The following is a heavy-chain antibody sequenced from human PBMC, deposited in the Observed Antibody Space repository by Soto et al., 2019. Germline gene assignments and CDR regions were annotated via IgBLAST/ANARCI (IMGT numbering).Heavy chain of an antibody. Sequence: SETLSLTCTVSGGSISSGCYYWSWIRQHPGKGLEWIGYIYYSGSTYYNPSLKSRVTISVDTSKNQFSLKLSSVTAADTAVYYCARDGSQRGVPAAMPYYGMDVWGQGTTVTVSS. CDR2: IYYSGST. J-gene: IGHJ6*02. CDR3: ARDGSQRGVPAAMPYYGMDV. V-gene: IGHV4-31*03. CDR1: GGSISSGCYY. D-gene: IGHD2-2*01.